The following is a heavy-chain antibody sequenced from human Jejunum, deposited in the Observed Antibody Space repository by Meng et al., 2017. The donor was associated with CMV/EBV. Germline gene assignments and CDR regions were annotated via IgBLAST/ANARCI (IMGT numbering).Heavy chain of an antibody. CDR3: ARCPRDDDSGYWFFDN. CDR1: GGSVSGYY. J-gene: IGHJ4*02. CDR2: INYRGST. V-gene: IGHV4-34*01. D-gene: IGHD3-22*01. Sequence: GKREEWGAVLLKPSETLSPTCAGYGGSVSGYYWSWIRQPPGKGLEWIGEINYRGSTNYSPSLKSRVTMSLDTSKNQFSLKLTSVTAADTAMYYCARCPRDDDSGYWFFDNWGQGTLVTVSS.